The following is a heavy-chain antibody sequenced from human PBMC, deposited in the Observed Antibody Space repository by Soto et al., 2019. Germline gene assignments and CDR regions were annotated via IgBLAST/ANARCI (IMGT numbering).Heavy chain of an antibody. J-gene: IGHJ4*02. V-gene: IGHV3-21*01. CDR1: GFTFSSYS. CDR3: ARDFDPAPGY. CDR2: ISTNSAYI. Sequence: PVGSLRLSCAASGFTFSSYSMNWFRQAPGKGLEWVSSISTNSAYIYYADSVKGRFTISRDNAKNSLYLQMNSLRAEDTAVYYCARDFDPAPGYWGQGTLVTVSS. D-gene: IGHD3-9*01.